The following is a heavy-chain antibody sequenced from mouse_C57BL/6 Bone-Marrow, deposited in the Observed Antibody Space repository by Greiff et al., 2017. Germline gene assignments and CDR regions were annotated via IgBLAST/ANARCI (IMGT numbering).Heavy chain of an antibody. CDR3: ARVGYCDYPYAMDY. J-gene: IGHJ4*01. D-gene: IGHD2-4*01. Sequence: QVHVKQSGAELARPGASVKLSCKASGYTFTSYGISWVKQRTGQGLEWIGEIYPRSGNTYYNEKFKGKATLTADKSSSTAYMELRSLTSEDSAVYVCARVGYCDYPYAMDYWGQGTSVTVSS. CDR2: IYPRSGNT. CDR1: GYTFTSYG. V-gene: IGHV1-81*01.